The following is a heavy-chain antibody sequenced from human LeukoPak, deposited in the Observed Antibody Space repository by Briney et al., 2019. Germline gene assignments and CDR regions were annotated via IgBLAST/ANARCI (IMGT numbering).Heavy chain of an antibody. CDR3: ATGIAAAGRWFDP. CDR1: GGSFSRYY. CDR2: INHSGST. Sequence: SETLSLTCAVYGGSFSRYYWSWIRQPPGKGLEWIGEINHSGSTNYNPSLKSRVTISVDTSKNQFSLKLSSVTAADTAVYYCATGIAAAGRWFDPWGQGTLVTVSS. J-gene: IGHJ5*02. V-gene: IGHV4-34*01. D-gene: IGHD6-13*01.